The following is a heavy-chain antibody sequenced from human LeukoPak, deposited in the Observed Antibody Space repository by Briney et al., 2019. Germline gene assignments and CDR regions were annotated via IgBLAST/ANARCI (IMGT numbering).Heavy chain of an antibody. J-gene: IGHJ4*02. CDR3: ARVGTAMALDS. D-gene: IGHD5-18*01. V-gene: IGHV4-34*01. CDR2: INHSGST. CDR1: GGSFKCYY. Sequence: SETLSLTFAVYGGSFKCYYWSWVRPPPGKGLEWLGEINHSGSTNYNTSLKSRLLMSVDTSKSQISLNLSSVTAADTAVYYCARVGTAMALDSWGQGALVTVSS.